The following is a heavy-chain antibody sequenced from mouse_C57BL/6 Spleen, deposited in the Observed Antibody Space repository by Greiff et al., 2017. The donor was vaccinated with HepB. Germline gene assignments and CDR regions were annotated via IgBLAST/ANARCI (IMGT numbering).Heavy chain of an antibody. V-gene: IGHV1-80*01. Sequence: VQLQQSGAELVKPGASVKISCKASGYAFSSYWMNWVKQRPGKGLEWIGQIYPGDGDTNYNGKFKGKATLTADKSSSTAYMQLSSLTSEDSAVYFCASDYDSWTYAMDYWGQGTSVTVSS. J-gene: IGHJ4*01. D-gene: IGHD1-1*01. CDR1: GYAFSSYW. CDR2: IYPGDGDT. CDR3: ASDYDSWTYAMDY.